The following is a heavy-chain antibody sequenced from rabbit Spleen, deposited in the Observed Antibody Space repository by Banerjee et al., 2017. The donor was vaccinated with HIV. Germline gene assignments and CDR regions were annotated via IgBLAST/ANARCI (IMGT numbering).Heavy chain of an antibody. CDR2: IDGDYSATT. D-gene: IGHD6-1*01. J-gene: IGHJ5*01. CDR1: GFTVSSYW. CDR3: ARDGAGYAYAVPGWLDL. V-gene: IGHV1S45*01. Sequence: QEQLVESGGGLVKPGASLTLTCKASGFTVSSYWMSWVRQVPGSGLEWIGIIDGDYSATTYYASWAKGRFTISRTSSTTVTLRMTSLTAADRATYFCARDGAGYAYAVPGWLDLWGQGTLVTVS.